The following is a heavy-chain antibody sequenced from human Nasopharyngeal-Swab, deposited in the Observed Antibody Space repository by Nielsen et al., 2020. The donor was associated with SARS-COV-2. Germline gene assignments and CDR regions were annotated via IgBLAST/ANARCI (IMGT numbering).Heavy chain of an antibody. V-gene: IGHV1-18*04. CDR2: ISSSPYSGDP. CDR1: GYSFTNYG. J-gene: IGHJ3*02. Sequence: ASVNVSCKASGYSFTNYGITWVRQAPGQGLEWMGWISSSPYSGDPNYAQKIQGRVTVTTDTSTSTAYMELRSLRSDDTVVYYCARVGRTSGYWEIGAFDIWGQGTMVTVSS. D-gene: IGHD3-22*01. CDR3: ARVGRTSGYWEIGAFDI.